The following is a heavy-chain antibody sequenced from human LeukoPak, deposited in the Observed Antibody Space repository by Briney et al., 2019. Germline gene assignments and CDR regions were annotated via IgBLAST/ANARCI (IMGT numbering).Heavy chain of an antibody. D-gene: IGHD7-27*01. CDR2: IASDGSHT. CDR1: GFTFSTYF. Sequence: QPGRSLRLSCAASGFTFSTYFTHWVRQAPGKGLEWVADIASDGSHTFYVESVKGRFTISRDNSKNTLYLQMNSLRAEDTAVYYCAKDWGNWGYGYYFDHWGQGTLVTVSS. CDR3: AKDWGNWGYGYYFDH. J-gene: IGHJ4*02. V-gene: IGHV3-30-3*01.